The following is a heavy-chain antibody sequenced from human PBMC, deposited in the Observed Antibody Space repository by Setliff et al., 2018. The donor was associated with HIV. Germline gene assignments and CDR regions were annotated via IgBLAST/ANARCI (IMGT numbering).Heavy chain of an antibody. Sequence: ASVKVSCKTSGYMFNIYYMHWVRQVPGQGLEWMGWSNPNTGGTKYAQKFQGRVTMTMDTSTTTAYMELSGLKSDDTAVYYCARDHVVCSGGTCRSDDPYYYYYMNVWAKGPRSPSP. CDR2: SNPNTGGT. CDR3: ARDHVVCSGGTCRSDDPYYYYYMNV. J-gene: IGHJ6*03. D-gene: IGHD2-15*01. V-gene: IGHV1-2*02. CDR1: GYMFNIYY.